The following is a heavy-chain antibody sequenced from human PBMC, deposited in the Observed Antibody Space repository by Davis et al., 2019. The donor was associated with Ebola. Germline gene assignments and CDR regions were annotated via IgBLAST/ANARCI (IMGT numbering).Heavy chain of an antibody. V-gene: IGHV5-51*01. D-gene: IGHD1-26*01. J-gene: IGHJ4*02. CDR1: GYSFTSYW. Sequence: GESLKISCKGSGYSFTSYWIGWVRQMPGKGLEWMGIIYPGDSHTTYSPSFQGQVTMSADKSMSTAYLQWTSLKASDTAMYYCARHSGSYFPDDYWGQGALVTVSS. CDR3: ARHSGSYFPDDY. CDR2: IYPGDSHT.